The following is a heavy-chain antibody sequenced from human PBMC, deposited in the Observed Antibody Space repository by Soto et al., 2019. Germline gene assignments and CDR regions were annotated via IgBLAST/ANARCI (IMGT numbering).Heavy chain of an antibody. CDR1: GGSISSSSYY. CDR2: IYYSGST. D-gene: IGHD3-10*01. Sequence: SETLSLTCTVSGGSISSSSYYWGWIRQPPGKGLEWIGSIYYSGSTYYNPSLKSRVTISVDTPKNQFSLKLSSVTAADTAVYYCRGRGEFNYYYYGMDVWGQGTTVTVSS. V-gene: IGHV4-39*01. J-gene: IGHJ6*02. CDR3: RGRGEFNYYYYGMDV.